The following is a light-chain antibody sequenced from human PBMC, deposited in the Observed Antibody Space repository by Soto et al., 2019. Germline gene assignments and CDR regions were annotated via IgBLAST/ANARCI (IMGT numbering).Light chain of an antibody. Sequence: QSVLTQPPSVSGAPGQRVTISCTGSSSNIGAGYDEHWYQQLPGTAPKLLIYGNSNRPSGVPDRFSGSKSGTSASLAITGLKAEDEADYYCQSYDSSLSGSVFGGGTKLTVL. J-gene: IGLJ2*01. CDR2: GNS. CDR3: QSYDSSLSGSV. V-gene: IGLV1-40*01. CDR1: SSNIGAGYD.